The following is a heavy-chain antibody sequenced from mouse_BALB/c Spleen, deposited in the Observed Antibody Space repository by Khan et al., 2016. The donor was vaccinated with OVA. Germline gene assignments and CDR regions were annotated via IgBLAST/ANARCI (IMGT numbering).Heavy chain of an antibody. V-gene: IGHV5-6*01. CDR3: ARLAYYYNSEGFAY. CDR1: GFTFSTYG. Sequence: EVELVESGGDLVKPGGSLKLSCVASGFTFSTYGMSWVRQTPDKRLEWVATISSGGHYTYYPGSVKGRFTISRDNAKNSLYLQMTSLKSEDTAIYYCARLAYYYNSEGFAYWGQGTLVTVSA. J-gene: IGHJ3*01. D-gene: IGHD1-1*01. CDR2: ISSGGHYT.